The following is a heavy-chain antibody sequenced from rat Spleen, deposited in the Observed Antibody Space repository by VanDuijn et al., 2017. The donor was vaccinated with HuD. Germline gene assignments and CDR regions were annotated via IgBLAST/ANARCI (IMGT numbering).Heavy chain of an antibody. Sequence: EVQLVESGGGLVQPGRSTKLSCAASGFSFSNYDMAWVRQAPTKGLEWVASISFDGSSTYYRDSVKGRFTVSRDNAKSTLYLQMDSLRSEDTATYYCARPGVYYGLSYVMDAWGQGASVTVSS. CDR1: GFSFSNYD. D-gene: IGHD1-6*01. V-gene: IGHV5-25*01. CDR3: ARPGVYYGLSYVMDA. J-gene: IGHJ4*01. CDR2: ISFDGSST.